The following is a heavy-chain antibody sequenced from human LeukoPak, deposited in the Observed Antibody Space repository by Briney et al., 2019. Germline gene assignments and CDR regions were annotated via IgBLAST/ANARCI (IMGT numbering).Heavy chain of an antibody. CDR2: IYYSGST. V-gene: IGHV4-59*01. CDR1: GGSISGYY. CDR3: ARDLRGSSAMDV. D-gene: IGHD2-2*01. J-gene: IGHJ6*03. Sequence: PSETLSLTCTVSGGSISGYYWNWIRQPPGKGLEWIAYIYYSGSTNYNPSLKSRVTISVDTSNNQFSLKLSSVTAADTAVYYCARDLRGSSAMDVWGRGTTVTVSS.